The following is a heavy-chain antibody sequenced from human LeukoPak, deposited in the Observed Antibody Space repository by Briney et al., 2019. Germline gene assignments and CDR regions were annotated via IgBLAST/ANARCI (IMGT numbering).Heavy chain of an antibody. CDR3: ARDKYGGNSNAFDI. Sequence: PGGSLRLSCAASGFTFSSYWMHWVREVPGKGLVWVSRIGTDGSTTTSADDVKGRFTISRDNAKNTLFLQMNSLRGGDTAVYYCARDKYGGNSNAFDIWGQGTLVTVSS. D-gene: IGHD4-23*01. J-gene: IGHJ3*02. CDR1: GFTFSSYW. V-gene: IGHV3-74*01. CDR2: IGTDGSTT.